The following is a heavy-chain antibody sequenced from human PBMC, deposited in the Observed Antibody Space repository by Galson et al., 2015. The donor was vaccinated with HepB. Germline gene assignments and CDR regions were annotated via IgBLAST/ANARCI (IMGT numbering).Heavy chain of an antibody. V-gene: IGHV5-10-1*01. J-gene: IGHJ3*02. D-gene: IGHD3-10*01. CDR2: IDPSDSYT. CDR1: GYSFTSYW. CDR3: AGQVKETTAAGGSVDI. Sequence: QSGAEVKKPGESLRISCKGSGYSFTSYWISWVRQMPGKGLEWMGRIDPSDSYTNYSPSFQGHVTISADKSISTAYLQWSSLKASDTAMYYCAGQVKETTAAGGSVDIWGQGTMVTVSS.